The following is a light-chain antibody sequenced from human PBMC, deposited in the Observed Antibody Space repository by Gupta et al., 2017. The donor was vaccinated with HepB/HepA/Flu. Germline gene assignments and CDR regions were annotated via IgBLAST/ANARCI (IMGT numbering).Light chain of an antibody. V-gene: IGLV7-43*01. CDR2: STS. J-gene: IGLJ3*02. CDR1: TAAVTSGYY. CDR3: LHYYGGAWV. Sequence: QTVSTLAPPLTVSPGGTVTLTCASSTAAVTSGYYPIWFQQKPEQAPRALIYSTSSNHSWTPARFSGTLRGGKAALTLAGVQQEDEAEYYCLHYYGGAWVFGGGTKLTVL.